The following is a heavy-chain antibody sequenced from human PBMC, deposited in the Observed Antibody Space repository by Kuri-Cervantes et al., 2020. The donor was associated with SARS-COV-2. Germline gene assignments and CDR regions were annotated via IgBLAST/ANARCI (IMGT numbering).Heavy chain of an antibody. CDR1: GGTFSSYT. D-gene: IGHD2-2*01. CDR3: ARDCSGTGCYVIVYGLSD. Sequence: SVKVSCKASGGTFSSYTISWVRQAPGQGLEWMGGIIPIFGTANYAQKFQGRVTVTADESTRTVYMELSSLRSDDTAVYYCARDCSGTGCYVIVYGLSDWGQGTLVTVSS. V-gene: IGHV1-69*13. J-gene: IGHJ4*02. CDR2: IIPIFGTA.